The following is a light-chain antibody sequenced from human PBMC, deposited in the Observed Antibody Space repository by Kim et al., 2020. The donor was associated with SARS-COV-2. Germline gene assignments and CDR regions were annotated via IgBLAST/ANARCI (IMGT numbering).Light chain of an antibody. Sequence: ASVGDRVTITCRTSQNINSHLNWYHQKPGRAPKLLIYAASTLQGGVPSRFSASGSETDFTLTISSLQPEDFATYFCQQTYLSPFTFGPGTKVDIK. J-gene: IGKJ3*01. CDR1: QNINSH. CDR2: AAS. CDR3: QQTYLSPFT. V-gene: IGKV1-39*01.